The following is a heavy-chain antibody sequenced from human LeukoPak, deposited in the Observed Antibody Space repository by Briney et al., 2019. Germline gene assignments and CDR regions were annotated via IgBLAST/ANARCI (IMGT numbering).Heavy chain of an antibody. Sequence: SGGSRKFSGAASGFTFISYAMHWFRQAPAKGQEWGAVISYDGSNKYYADSVKGRFTISRDNSKNTLYLQMNSLRAEDTAVYYCARSTYYDFWSGYMHAWLDYWGQGTLVTVSS. D-gene: IGHD3-3*01. V-gene: IGHV3-30*01. CDR2: ISYDGSNK. J-gene: IGHJ4*02. CDR1: GFTFISYA. CDR3: ARSTYYDFWSGYMHAWLDY.